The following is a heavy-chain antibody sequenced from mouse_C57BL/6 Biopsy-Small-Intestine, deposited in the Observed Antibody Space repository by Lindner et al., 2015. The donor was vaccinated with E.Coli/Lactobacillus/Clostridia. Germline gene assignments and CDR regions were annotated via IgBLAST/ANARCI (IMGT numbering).Heavy chain of an antibody. D-gene: IGHD1-1*01. CDR1: GFNIKDYY. J-gene: IGHJ2*01. CDR3: AREFITTVGYYFDY. Sequence: VQLQESGAELVKPGASVKLSCTASGFNIKDYYMHWVKQRTEQGLEWIGRIDPEDGETKYAPKFQDKATITADTSSNTAYLQLSSLTSEDTAVYYCAREFITTVGYYFDYWGQGTTLTVPS. V-gene: IGHV14-2*01. CDR2: IDPEDGET.